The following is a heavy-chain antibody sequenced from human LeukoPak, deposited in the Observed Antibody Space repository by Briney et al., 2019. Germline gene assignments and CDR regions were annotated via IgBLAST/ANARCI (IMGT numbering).Heavy chain of an antibody. Sequence: PSETLSLTCTVSGGSISSGSYYWSWIRQPAGKGLEWIGRIYTSGSTNYNPSLKSRVTISVDTSKNQFSLKLSSVTAADTAVYYCARGIKKNYDFWSGYADYWGQGTLVTVSS. CDR2: IYTSGST. J-gene: IGHJ4*02. CDR1: GGSISSGSYY. V-gene: IGHV4-61*02. D-gene: IGHD3-3*01. CDR3: ARGIKKNYDFWSGYADY.